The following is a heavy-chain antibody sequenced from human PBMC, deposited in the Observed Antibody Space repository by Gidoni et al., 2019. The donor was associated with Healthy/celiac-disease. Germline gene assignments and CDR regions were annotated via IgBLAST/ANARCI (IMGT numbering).Heavy chain of an antibody. J-gene: IGHJ3*02. D-gene: IGHD5-18*01. CDR1: GGTFSSYA. Sequence: QVQLVQSGAEVKKPGSSVKVSCKASGGTFSSYAISGVRQAPGQGLEGMGGIIPIFGTANYAQKFQGRVRITADKSTSTAYMELSSLRSEDTAVYYCARYGARRGYSYGDAFDIWGQGTMVTVSS. CDR2: IIPIFGTA. CDR3: ARYGARRGYSYGDAFDI. V-gene: IGHV1-69*06.